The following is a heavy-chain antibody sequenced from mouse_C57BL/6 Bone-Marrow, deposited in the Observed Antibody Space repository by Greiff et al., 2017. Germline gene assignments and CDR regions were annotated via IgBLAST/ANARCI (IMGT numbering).Heavy chain of an antibody. Sequence: VQLQQSGAELVRPGASVKLSCTASGYNIKDDYMHWVKQRPEQGLEWIGWIDPENGDTEYASKFQGKATITADTSSNTAYRQLSSLTSEDTAVYYCTTGYFDVWGTGTTVTVSS. CDR1: GYNIKDDY. V-gene: IGHV14-4*01. J-gene: IGHJ1*03. CDR2: IDPENGDT. CDR3: TTGYFDV.